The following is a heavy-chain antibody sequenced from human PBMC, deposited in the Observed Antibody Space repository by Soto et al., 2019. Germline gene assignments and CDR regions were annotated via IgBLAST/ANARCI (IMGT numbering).Heavy chain of an antibody. V-gene: IGHV4-39*01. CDR3: ARHEGVYYDFWSGYHNWFDP. CDR2: IYYSGST. J-gene: IGHJ5*02. Sequence: SETLSLTCTVSGGSISSSSYYWGWIRQPPGKGLEWIGSIYYSGSTYYNPSLKSRVTISVDTSKNQFSLKLSSVTAADTAVYYCARHEGVYYDFWSGYHNWFDPWGQGTLVTVSS. CDR1: GGSISSSSYY. D-gene: IGHD3-3*01.